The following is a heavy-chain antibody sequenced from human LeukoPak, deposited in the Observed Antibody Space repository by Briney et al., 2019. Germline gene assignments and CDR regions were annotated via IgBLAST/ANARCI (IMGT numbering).Heavy chain of an antibody. Sequence: PGGSLRLSCVASGFTFSGYPMHWVRQTPGKGLDWVAIISDDGGRKFYADSVEGRFTISRDNTKNTLFLQMNSLRAEDTALYYCVRGDYNNGNMNDYWGQGTLVTVSS. V-gene: IGHV3-30*04. CDR3: VRGDYNNGNMNDY. CDR1: GFTFSGYP. CDR2: ISDDGGRK. J-gene: IGHJ4*02. D-gene: IGHD4-11*01.